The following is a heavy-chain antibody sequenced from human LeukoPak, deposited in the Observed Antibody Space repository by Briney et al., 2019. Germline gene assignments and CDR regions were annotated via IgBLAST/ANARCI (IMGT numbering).Heavy chain of an antibody. CDR1: GGSFSGYY. D-gene: IGHD3-3*01. CDR3: ARGSILYYDFWSGYSMGPFDY. Sequence: PSETLSLTCAVYGGSFSGYYWSWIRQPPGKGLEWIGEINHSGSTNYNPSLKSRVTISVDTSKNQFSLKLSSVPAADLAVYYCARGSILYYDFWSGYSMGPFDYWGQGTLVTVSS. CDR2: INHSGST. J-gene: IGHJ4*02. V-gene: IGHV4-34*01.